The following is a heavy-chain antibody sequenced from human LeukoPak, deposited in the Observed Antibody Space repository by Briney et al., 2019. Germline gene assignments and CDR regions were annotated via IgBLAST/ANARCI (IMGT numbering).Heavy chain of an antibody. J-gene: IGHJ4*02. CDR1: GFTFDDYA. CDR3: AKHITEAWFGEFPFDY. CDR2: ISWNSGSI. D-gene: IGHD3-10*01. V-gene: IGHV3-9*01. Sequence: GRSLRLSCAASGFTFDDYAMHWLRQAPGKGLEWVTGISWNSGSIGYADSVKGRFTISRDNAENSLYLQMNSLRAEDTGLFYCAKHITEAWFGEFPFDYWGQGTLVTVSS.